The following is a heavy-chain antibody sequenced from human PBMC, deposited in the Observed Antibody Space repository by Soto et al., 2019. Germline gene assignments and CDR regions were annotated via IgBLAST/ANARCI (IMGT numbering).Heavy chain of an antibody. CDR2: INPSGGST. CDR1: GYTFTSYY. D-gene: IGHD6-19*01. J-gene: IGHJ5*02. Sequence: ASVKVSCKASGYTFTSYYMHWVRQAPGQGLEWMGIINPSGGSTSYAQKFQGRVTMTRDTSTSTVYMELSSLRSEDTAVYYCARERPRIAVAGLNWFDPWGQGTWSPSPQ. CDR3: ARERPRIAVAGLNWFDP. V-gene: IGHV1-46*01.